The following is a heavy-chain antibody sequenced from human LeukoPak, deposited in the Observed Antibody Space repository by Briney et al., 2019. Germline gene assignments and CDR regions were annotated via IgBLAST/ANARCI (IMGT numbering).Heavy chain of an antibody. CDR3: AKDTDAYGGDMYV. V-gene: IGHV3-33*06. CDR1: GFTFSSYG. CDR2: IWYDGSNK. Sequence: PGRSLRLSCTASGFTFSSYGMHWVRQAPGKGLEWVAVIWYDGSNKYYADSVKGRFTISRDNSKNTLYLQMNSLRAEDTAVYYCAKDTDAYGGDMYVWGKGTTVTVSS. D-gene: IGHD3-16*01. J-gene: IGHJ6*03.